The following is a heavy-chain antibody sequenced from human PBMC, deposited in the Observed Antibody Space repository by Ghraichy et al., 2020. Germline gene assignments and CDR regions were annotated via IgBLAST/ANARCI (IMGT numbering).Heavy chain of an antibody. D-gene: IGHD1-1*01. J-gene: IGHJ4*02. V-gene: IGHV3-74*01. Sequence: GGSLRLSWAGCGSACSPDWMHWVRQAPGKGLVWVSRISSDGSLTHYADSVKGRVTISRDNAKKTLYLQMNSLRAEDTAVYYCAKEGNWNLDYWGQGTLVTVSS. CDR2: ISSDGSLT. CDR3: AKEGNWNLDY. CDR1: GSACSPDW.